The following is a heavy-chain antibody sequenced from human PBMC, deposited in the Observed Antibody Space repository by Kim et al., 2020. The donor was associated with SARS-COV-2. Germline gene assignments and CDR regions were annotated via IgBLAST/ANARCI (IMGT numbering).Heavy chain of an antibody. CDR3: ARVKRRYCSSTSCLVGSWFDP. J-gene: IGHJ5*02. V-gene: IGHV4-30-4*01. D-gene: IGHD2-2*01. Sequence: SETLSLTCTVSGGSISSGDYYWSWIRQPPGKGLEWIGYIYYSGSTYYNPSLKSRVTISVDTSKNQFSLKLSSVTAADTAVYYCARVKRRYCSSTSCLVGSWFDPWGQGTLVTVSS. CDR2: IYYSGST. CDR1: GGSISSGDYY.